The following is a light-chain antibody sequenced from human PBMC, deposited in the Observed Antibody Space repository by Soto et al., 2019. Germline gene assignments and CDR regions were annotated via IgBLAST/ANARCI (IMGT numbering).Light chain of an antibody. CDR2: HDS. Sequence: SYELTQPPSVSGAPGKTATITCGGNNIGSKSVHWYQQKPGQAPVLVIYHDSDRPSGIPERFSGSNSGNTATLTVSKVAAGDEADYYCPVWDSSSDHVLFGGETKMPVL. CDR1: NIGSKS. V-gene: IGLV3-21*04. J-gene: IGLJ2*01. CDR3: PVWDSSSDHVL.